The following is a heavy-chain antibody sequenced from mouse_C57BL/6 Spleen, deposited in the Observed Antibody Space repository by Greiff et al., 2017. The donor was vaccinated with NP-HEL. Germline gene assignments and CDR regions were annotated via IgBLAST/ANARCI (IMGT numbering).Heavy chain of an antibody. CDR1: GYTFTSYW. D-gene: IGHD1-1*01. Sequence: QVQLQQPGAELVKPGASVKMSCKASGYTFTSYWITWVKQRPGQGLEWIGDIYPGSGSTNYNEKFKSKATLTVDTSSSTAYMQLRSLTSADSAVYYCARRGLFITTVVAYFYYAMDYWGQGTSVTVSS. V-gene: IGHV1-55*01. J-gene: IGHJ4*01. CDR2: IYPGSGST. CDR3: ARRGLFITTVVAYFYYAMDY.